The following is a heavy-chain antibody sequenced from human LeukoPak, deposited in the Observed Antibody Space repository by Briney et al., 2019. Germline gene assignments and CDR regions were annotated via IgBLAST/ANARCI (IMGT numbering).Heavy chain of an antibody. CDR2: IIPIFGTA. Sequence: GSSVTVSCKASGGTFSSYAISWVRQAPGQGLEWMGGIIPIFGTANYAQKFQGRVTITTDESTSTAYMELSSLRSEDTAVYYCARGRSGSYLGGFDYWGQGTLVTVSS. V-gene: IGHV1-69*05. CDR3: ARGRSGSYLGGFDY. CDR1: GGTFSSYA. J-gene: IGHJ4*02. D-gene: IGHD1-26*01.